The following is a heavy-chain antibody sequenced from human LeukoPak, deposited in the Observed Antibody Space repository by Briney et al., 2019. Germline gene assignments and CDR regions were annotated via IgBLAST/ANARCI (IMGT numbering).Heavy chain of an antibody. CDR2: IYHGDSDT. J-gene: IGHJ5*02. V-gene: IGHV5-51*01. D-gene: IGHD3-3*01. CDR1: GYSFTSYW. Sequence: GESLKISCKGSGYSFTSYWIGWVRQMPGKGLEWMGIIYHGDSDTRYSPSFQGQVTISADKSISTAYLQWSSLKASDTAMYYCARGYYPFWSGYYTVKWFDPWGQGTLVSVSS. CDR3: ARGYYPFWSGYYTVKWFDP.